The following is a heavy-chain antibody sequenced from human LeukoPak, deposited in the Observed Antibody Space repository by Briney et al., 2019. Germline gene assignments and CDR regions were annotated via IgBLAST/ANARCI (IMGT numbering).Heavy chain of an antibody. Sequence: SETLSLTCTVSGGSISSYYWSWVRQPPGKGLEWIGYIDYSGSTNYNPSLKSRVTISVDTSKNQFSLKLTSVTAADTALYYCGREYGSERPPDYWGQGTLVTVSS. V-gene: IGHV4-59*01. CDR3: GREYGSERPPDY. D-gene: IGHD3-10*01. J-gene: IGHJ4*02. CDR1: GGSISSYY. CDR2: IDYSGST.